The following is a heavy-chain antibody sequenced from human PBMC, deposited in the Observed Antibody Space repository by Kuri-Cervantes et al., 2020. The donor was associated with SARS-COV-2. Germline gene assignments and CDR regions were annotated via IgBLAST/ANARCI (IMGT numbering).Heavy chain of an antibody. CDR3: ARPPADYYYMDV. Sequence: ASVKVSCKASGYTFTGYYMHWVRQAPGQGLEWMGWINPNSGGTNYAQKFQGRVTMTRDTSISTAYMELSRLGSDDTAVYYCARPPADYYYMDVWGKGTTVTVSS. J-gene: IGHJ6*03. CDR1: GYTFTGYY. V-gene: IGHV1-2*02. CDR2: INPNSGGT.